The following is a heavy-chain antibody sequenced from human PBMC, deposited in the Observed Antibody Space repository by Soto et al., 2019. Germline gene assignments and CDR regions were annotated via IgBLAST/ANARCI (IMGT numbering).Heavy chain of an antibody. D-gene: IGHD6-19*01. J-gene: IGHJ5*02. V-gene: IGHV5-51*01. CDR1: GYTFTNYW. CDR2: IFPADSET. Sequence: GKSLKISCQASGYTFTNYWVGWVRQMPGKGLEWMGIIFPADSETRYSPSFQGQVTMSVDKSITTAYLQWSSLKASDTAIYYCARHNLAVAGTNWFDPWGQGTPVTVSS. CDR3: ARHNLAVAGTNWFDP.